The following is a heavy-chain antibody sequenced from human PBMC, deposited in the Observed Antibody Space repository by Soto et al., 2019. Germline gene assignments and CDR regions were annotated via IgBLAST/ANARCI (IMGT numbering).Heavy chain of an antibody. Sequence: SETLSLTCTVSGGSISSYYWSWIRQPPGKGLEWIGYIYYSGSTNYNPSLKSRVTISVDTSKNQFSLKLSSVTAADTAVYYCARVTRGYSYGLAFDIWGQGTMVTVSS. D-gene: IGHD5-18*01. CDR3: ARVTRGYSYGLAFDI. J-gene: IGHJ3*02. V-gene: IGHV4-59*01. CDR1: GGSISSYY. CDR2: IYYSGST.